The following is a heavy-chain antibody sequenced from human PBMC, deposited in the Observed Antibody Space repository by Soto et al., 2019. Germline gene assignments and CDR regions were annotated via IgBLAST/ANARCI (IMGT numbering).Heavy chain of an antibody. Sequence: GGSLRLSCAASGFTFSSYGMHWVRQAPGKGLEWVAVISYDGSNKYYADSVKGRFTISRDNSKNTLYLQMNSLRAEDTAVYYCARDQTGTTPYYYGMDVWGQGTTVTVSS. D-gene: IGHD1-7*01. CDR2: ISYDGSNK. V-gene: IGHV3-30*19. CDR1: GFTFSSYG. CDR3: ARDQTGTTPYYYGMDV. J-gene: IGHJ6*02.